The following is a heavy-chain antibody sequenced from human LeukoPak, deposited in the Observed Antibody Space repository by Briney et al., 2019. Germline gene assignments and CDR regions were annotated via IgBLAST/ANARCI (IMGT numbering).Heavy chain of an antibody. CDR1: GGSFSGYY. CDR3: ARGSSDDSSGYWSNWFDP. V-gene: IGHV4-34*01. CDR2: INHSGST. J-gene: IGHJ5*02. Sequence: SETLSLTCAVYGGSFSGYYWSWIRQPPGKGLEWIGEINHSGSTNYNPSLKSRVTISVDRSKNQFSLKLSSVTAADTAVYYCARGSSDDSSGYWSNWFDPWGQGTLVTVSS. D-gene: IGHD3-22*01.